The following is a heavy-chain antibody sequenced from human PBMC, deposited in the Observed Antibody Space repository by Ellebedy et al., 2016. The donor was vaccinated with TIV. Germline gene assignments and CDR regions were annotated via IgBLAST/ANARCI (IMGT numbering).Heavy chain of an antibody. CDR2: ISGSGGST. D-gene: IGHD3-10*01. V-gene: IGHV3-23*01. CDR1: GFTFSSYA. J-gene: IGHJ6*04. Sequence: GESLKISXAASGFTFSSYAMSWVRQAPGKGLEWVSAISGSGGSTYYADSVKGRFTISRDNSKNTLYLQMNSLRAEDTAVYYCAKGSLLWFGELDVWGKGTTVTVSS. CDR3: AKGSLLWFGELDV.